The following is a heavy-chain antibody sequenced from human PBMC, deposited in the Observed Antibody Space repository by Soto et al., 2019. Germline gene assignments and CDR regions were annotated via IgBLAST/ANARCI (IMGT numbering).Heavy chain of an antibody. Sequence: ASVKVSCKASGGTFSSYAISWVRQAPGQGLEWMGGIIPIFGTANYAQKFQGRVTITADESTSTAYMELSSLRSEDTAVYYCASKGPLDYYDSSGYSHFDYWGQGTLVTVSS. CDR2: IIPIFGTA. D-gene: IGHD3-22*01. J-gene: IGHJ4*02. V-gene: IGHV1-69*13. CDR1: GGTFSSYA. CDR3: ASKGPLDYYDSSGYSHFDY.